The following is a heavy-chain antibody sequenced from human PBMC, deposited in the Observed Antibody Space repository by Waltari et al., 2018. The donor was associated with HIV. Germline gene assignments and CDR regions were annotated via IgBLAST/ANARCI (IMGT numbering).Heavy chain of an antibody. CDR3: AREGESSRGY. CDR2: IYTRGST. D-gene: IGHD3-16*01. J-gene: IGHJ4*02. V-gene: IGHV4-61*02. CDR1: GGSISSGSYY. Sequence: QVQLQESGPGLVKPSQTLSLTCTVSGGSISSGSYYWSWIRQPAGKGLEWIGRIYTRGSTNYNPSLKSRVTISVDTSKNQFSLKLSSVTAADTAVYYCAREGESSRGYWGQGTLVTVSS.